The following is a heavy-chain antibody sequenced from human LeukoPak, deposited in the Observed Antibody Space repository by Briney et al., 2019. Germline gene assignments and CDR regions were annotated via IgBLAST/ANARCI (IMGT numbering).Heavy chain of an antibody. J-gene: IGHJ4*02. CDR2: IYYSGSI. CDR3: ATGDSGDSVLHY. D-gene: IGHD4-17*01. CDR1: GGSFSSGDYY. Sequence: PSQTLSLTCTVSGGSFSSGDYYWSWVRQHPGKGLEWIGYIYYSGSIYYNPSRRSRVTVAVDTSKNQSSLKLRSVPAPDPAVYYCATGDSGDSVLHYWRQRTLPTVSS. V-gene: IGHV4-31*03.